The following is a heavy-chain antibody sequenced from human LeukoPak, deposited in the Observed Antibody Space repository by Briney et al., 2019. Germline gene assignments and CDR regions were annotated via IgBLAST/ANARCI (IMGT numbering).Heavy chain of an antibody. CDR2: SYYRGTT. CDR3: ATTYFYDTTGITSGAFDI. Sequence: PSETLSLTCTVSGRSISGYYWNWIRQPPGKGPEWLGFSYYRGTTTYNPSLRSRVTISVDTSKNQFSLRLRSVTAADTAVYYCATTYFYDTTGITSGAFDIWGRGTVVTVSS. V-gene: IGHV4-59*03. CDR1: GRSISGYY. J-gene: IGHJ3*02. D-gene: IGHD3-22*01.